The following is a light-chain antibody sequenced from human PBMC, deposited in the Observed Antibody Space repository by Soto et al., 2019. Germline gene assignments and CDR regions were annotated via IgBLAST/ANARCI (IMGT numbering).Light chain of an antibody. CDR1: QSVSSF. CDR2: DAS. V-gene: IGKV3-11*01. CDR3: QQRSNWPPIT. J-gene: IGKJ5*01. Sequence: EIVLTQSPAALSLSPGERATLSCRASQSVSSFLAWYQRKPGQAPRLLIYDASNRAPGIPARFSGSGSGTDFTLTNSSLEPEDFAVYYCQQRSNWPPITFGQGTRLEIK.